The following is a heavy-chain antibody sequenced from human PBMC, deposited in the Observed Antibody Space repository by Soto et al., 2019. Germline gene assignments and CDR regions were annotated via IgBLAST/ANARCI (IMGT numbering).Heavy chain of an antibody. V-gene: IGHV4-31*03. CDR1: GGSISSGGYY. Sequence: SETLSLTCTVSGGSISSGGYYWSWIRQHPGKGLEWIGYIYYSGSTYYNPSLKSRVTISVDTSKNQFPLKLSSVTAADTAVYYCARENCSGGSCYHAFDIWGQGTMVT. CDR2: IYYSGST. CDR3: ARENCSGGSCYHAFDI. D-gene: IGHD2-15*01. J-gene: IGHJ3*02.